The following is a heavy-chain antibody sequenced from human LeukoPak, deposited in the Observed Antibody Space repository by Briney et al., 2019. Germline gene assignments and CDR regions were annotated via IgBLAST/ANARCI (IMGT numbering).Heavy chain of an antibody. Sequence: SETLSLTCAVYGGTFSGYYWSWIRQPPGKGLEWIGEINHSGSTNYNPSLKSRVTISVDTSKNQFSLKLSSVTAAHTAVYYCARGLVGHHFDYWGQGTLVTVSS. V-gene: IGHV4-34*01. D-gene: IGHD2-8*02. CDR2: INHSGST. CDR1: GGTFSGYY. J-gene: IGHJ4*02. CDR3: ARGLVGHHFDY.